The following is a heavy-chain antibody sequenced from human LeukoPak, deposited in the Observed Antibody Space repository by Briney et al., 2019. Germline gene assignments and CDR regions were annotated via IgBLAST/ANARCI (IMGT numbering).Heavy chain of an antibody. CDR2: IYYSGST. CDR3: ARDHSGSYYADYYYYMDV. D-gene: IGHD1-26*01. V-gene: IGHV4-59*01. CDR1: GGSISSYY. J-gene: IGHJ6*03. Sequence: SETLSLTCTVSGGSISSYYWSWIRQPPGKGLEWIGYIYYSGSTNYNPSLKSRVTISVDTSKNQFSLKLSSVTAADTAVYYCARDHSGSYYADYYYYMDVWGKGTTVPVSS.